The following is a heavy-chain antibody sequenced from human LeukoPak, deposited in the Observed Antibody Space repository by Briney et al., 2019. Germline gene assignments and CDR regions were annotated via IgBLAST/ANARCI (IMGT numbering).Heavy chain of an antibody. Sequence: ASVKVSCKASGYTFTAYYMHWVRQAPGQGLEWMGWINPNSGGTKYAQKFQGRVTMTRDTSITTAYMELSRLTSDDTAVYYCARDGGGWSAGYFDSWGQGTLVTVSS. V-gene: IGHV1-2*02. J-gene: IGHJ4*02. CDR3: ARDGGGWSAGYFDS. CDR1: GYTFTAYY. CDR2: INPNSGGT. D-gene: IGHD6-19*01.